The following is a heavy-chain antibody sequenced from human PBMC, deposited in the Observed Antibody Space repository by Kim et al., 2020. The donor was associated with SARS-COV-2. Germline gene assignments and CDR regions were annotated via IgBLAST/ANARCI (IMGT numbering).Heavy chain of an antibody. J-gene: IGHJ5*02. D-gene: IGHD3-16*01. CDR2: IYYSGST. CDR3: ARDLGSGGNWFDP. V-gene: IGHV4-39*07. Sequence: SETLSLTCTVSGGSISSSSYYWGWIRQPPGKGLEWIGSIYYSGSTYYNPSLKSRVTISVDTSKNQFSLKLSSVTAADTAVYYCARDLGSGGNWFDPWGQGTLVTVSS. CDR1: GGSISSSSYY.